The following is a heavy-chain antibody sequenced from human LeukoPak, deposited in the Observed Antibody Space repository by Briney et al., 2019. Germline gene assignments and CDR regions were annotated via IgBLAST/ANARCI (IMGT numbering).Heavy chain of an antibody. J-gene: IGHJ4*02. CDR3: ARGRGCVD. CDR1: GFTFSSYE. V-gene: IGHV3-48*03. D-gene: IGHD2-21*01. Sequence: PGGSLRLSCAASGFTFSSYEMNWVRQAPGKGLEWVSYISSSGAGIYSADSVKGRFTISRENAKNSLYLQMNSLRAEDTAVYYCARGRGCVDWGQGTLVAVS. CDR2: ISSSGAGI.